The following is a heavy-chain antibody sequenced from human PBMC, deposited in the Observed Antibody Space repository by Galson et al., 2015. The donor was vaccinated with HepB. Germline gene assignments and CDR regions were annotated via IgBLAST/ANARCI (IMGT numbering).Heavy chain of an antibody. D-gene: IGHD3-10*01. Sequence: SLRLSCAASGFTFGDYAMSWFRQAPGKGLEWVGFIRSKAYGGSTEYAASVKGRFTISRDDSKSIAYLQMNSLKTEDTAVYYCTRVLLWFGEPNSDAFDIWGQGTMVTVSS. V-gene: IGHV3-49*03. CDR1: GFTFGDYA. CDR3: TRVLLWFGEPNSDAFDI. J-gene: IGHJ3*02. CDR2: IRSKAYGGST.